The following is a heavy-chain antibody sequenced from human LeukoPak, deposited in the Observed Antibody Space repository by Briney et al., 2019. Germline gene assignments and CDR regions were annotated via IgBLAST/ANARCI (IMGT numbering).Heavy chain of an antibody. CDR2: ISRDSTTI. CDR3: ASGTDPYYYFDF. Sequence: GGSLRLSCVASGFTFSSSAMRWVRQAPGKGLEWVSAISRDSTTIYYADSVKGRFTISRDNSKNTLYLQMNSLRAEDTAVYYCASGTDPYYYFDFWGQGTLVTVSS. V-gene: IGHV3-23*01. J-gene: IGHJ4*02. D-gene: IGHD3-10*01. CDR1: GFTFSSSA.